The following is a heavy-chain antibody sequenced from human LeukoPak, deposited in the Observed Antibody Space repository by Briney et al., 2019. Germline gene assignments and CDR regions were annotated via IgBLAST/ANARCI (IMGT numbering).Heavy chain of an antibody. J-gene: IGHJ4*02. V-gene: IGHV3-7*03. CDR3: ARGWQLLEY. D-gene: IGHD1-26*01. CDR2: IKQEGSEE. CDR1: GFTFSSYW. Sequence: PGGSLRLSCAASGFTFSSYWMSWVRQAPGKGLEWVANIKQEGSEEYYVDSVKGRFTISRDNAENSLFLQMNSLRVEDTAVYFCARGWQLLEYWGQGTLVTVSS.